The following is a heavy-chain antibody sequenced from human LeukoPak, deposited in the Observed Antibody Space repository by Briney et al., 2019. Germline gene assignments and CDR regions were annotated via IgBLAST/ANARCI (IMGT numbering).Heavy chain of an antibody. D-gene: IGHD5-24*01. Sequence: SETLSLTCAVYGGSFSGYYWSWIRQPPGKGLEWIGEINHSGSTNYNPSLKSRVTISVDTSKNQFSLKLSSVTAADTAVYYCATGDGYNFYFDYWGQGTLVTVSS. CDR1: GGSFSGYY. J-gene: IGHJ4*02. CDR3: ATGDGYNFYFDY. CDR2: INHSGST. V-gene: IGHV4-34*01.